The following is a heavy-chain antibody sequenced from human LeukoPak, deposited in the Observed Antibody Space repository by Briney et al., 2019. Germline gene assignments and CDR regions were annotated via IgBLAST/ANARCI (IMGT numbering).Heavy chain of an antibody. CDR1: AFTFSSSW. CDR3: AKAYSSSLYYYFYGMDV. Sequence: SGGSLRLSCAASAFTFSSSWMSWVRQAPGKGLEWVSLISGSGGSTYYADSVRGRFTISRDNSKNTVYLQMNSLRAEDTALYYCAKAYSSSLYYYFYGMDVWGQGTTVTVSS. D-gene: IGHD6-6*01. CDR2: ISGSGGST. J-gene: IGHJ6*02. V-gene: IGHV3-23*01.